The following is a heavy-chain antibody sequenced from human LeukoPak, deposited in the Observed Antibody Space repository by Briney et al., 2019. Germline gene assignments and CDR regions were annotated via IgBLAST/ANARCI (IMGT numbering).Heavy chain of an antibody. V-gene: IGHV1-69*13. Sequence: ASVKVSCKASGGTFSSYAISWVRQAPGQGLEWMGGIIPIFGTANYAQKFQGRVTITADESTSTAYMELSSLRSEDTAVYYCARETGIVATMPDYWGQGTLVTVSS. CDR2: IIPIFGTA. D-gene: IGHD5-12*01. CDR1: GGTFSSYA. J-gene: IGHJ4*02. CDR3: ARETGIVATMPDY.